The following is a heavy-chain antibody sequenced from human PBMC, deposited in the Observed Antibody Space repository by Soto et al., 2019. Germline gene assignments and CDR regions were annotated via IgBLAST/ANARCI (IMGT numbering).Heavy chain of an antibody. J-gene: IGHJ5*02. Sequence: QITLKESGPPLVKPTQTLTLTCTFSGFSLSTSGVGVGWIRQPPGKALEWLALIYWDDDKRYSPSLKSRLTITKDTSKTLVVLTMNNMDPVDTATYYCAHRVASGIASAATWFDTWGQGTLVTVSS. CDR1: GFSLSTSGVG. V-gene: IGHV2-5*02. CDR3: AHRVASGIASAATWFDT. D-gene: IGHD6-13*01. CDR2: IYWDDDK.